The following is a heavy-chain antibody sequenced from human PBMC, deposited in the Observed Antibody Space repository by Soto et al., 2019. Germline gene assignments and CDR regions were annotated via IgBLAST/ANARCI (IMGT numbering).Heavy chain of an antibody. J-gene: IGHJ4*02. CDR1: GYIFTSYV. Sequence: ASVKVSCKASGYIFTSYVMEWVRQAPGRRLEWMGWINAGNGNTKYSQKFQGRVTITRDTSAGTVYMQLSSLTSEDTAVYYCARDDSGFSGSHYIDYFNYWGQGALVTVSS. CDR3: ARDDSGFSGSHYIDYFNY. V-gene: IGHV1-3*01. CDR2: INAGNGNT. D-gene: IGHD1-26*01.